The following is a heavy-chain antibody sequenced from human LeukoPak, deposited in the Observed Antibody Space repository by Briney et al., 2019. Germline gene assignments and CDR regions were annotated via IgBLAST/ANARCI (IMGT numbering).Heavy chain of an antibody. CDR1: GYSISSGYY. CDR2: IYHSGST. J-gene: IGHJ2*01. CDR3: ARGLTTVTTSPNWYFDL. Sequence: PSETLSLTCTVSGYSISSGYYWGWIRQPPGKGLEWIGSIYHSGSTYYNPSLKSRVTISVDTSKNQFSLKLNSVTAADTAVYYCARGLTTVTTSPNWYFDLWGRGTLVTVSS. V-gene: IGHV4-38-2*02. D-gene: IGHD4-17*01.